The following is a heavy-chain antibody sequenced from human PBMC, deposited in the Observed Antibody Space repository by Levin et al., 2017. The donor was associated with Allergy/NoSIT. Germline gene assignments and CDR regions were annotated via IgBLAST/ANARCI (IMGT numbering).Heavy chain of an antibody. CDR3: ARDGLLLWFGEFSWFDP. CDR1: EFTFSSYA. V-gene: IGHV3-30*04. CDR2: ISYDGSKK. Sequence: QAGGSLRLSCAASEFTFSSYAMHWVRQAPGKGLEWVAVISYDGSKKYYADSVKGRFTISRDNSKNTLYFQMNSLRTEDTAVYYCARDGLLLWFGEFSWFDPWGQGTLVTVSS. D-gene: IGHD3-10*01. J-gene: IGHJ5*02.